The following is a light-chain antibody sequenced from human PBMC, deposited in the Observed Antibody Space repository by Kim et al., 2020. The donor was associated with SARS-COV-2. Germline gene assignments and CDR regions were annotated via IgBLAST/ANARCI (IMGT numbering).Light chain of an antibody. CDR2: GAS. V-gene: IGKV3-20*01. CDR1: QTVTSNY. Sequence: SPGERATLSCRASQTVTSNYLAWYQQKPGQAPRLLIYGASSRATGIPDRFSGSGAGTDFTLTSSRLEPEDFAVYYCQQYGSSPATFGQGTKVDIK. J-gene: IGKJ1*01. CDR3: QQYGSSPAT.